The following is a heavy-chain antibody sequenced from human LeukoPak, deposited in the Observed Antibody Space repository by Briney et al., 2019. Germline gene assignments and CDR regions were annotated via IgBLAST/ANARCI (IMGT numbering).Heavy chain of an antibody. CDR2: ISAYNGNT. V-gene: IGHV1-18*01. D-gene: IGHD3-10*01. CDR3: AKDGVRTRGFRPYFFDF. Sequence: GASVKVSCKASGYTFTSYGISWVRQAPGQGLEWMGWISAYNGNTNYAQKLQGRVTITTDTSTSTAYMELRILRSDDTAVSYCAKDGVRTRGFRPYFFDFWGGRTRVTVS. CDR1: GYTFTSYG. J-gene: IGHJ4*02.